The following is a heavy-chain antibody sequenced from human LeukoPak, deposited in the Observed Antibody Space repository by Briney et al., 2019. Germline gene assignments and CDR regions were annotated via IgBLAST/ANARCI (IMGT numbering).Heavy chain of an antibody. CDR3: ARGDGYSQLYGMDV. V-gene: IGHV3-11*01. J-gene: IGHJ6*02. CDR2: ISSSGSTI. Sequence: GGSLRLSCAASRFTFSDYYMSWIRQAPGKGLEWVSYISSSGSTIYYADPVKGRFTISRDNAKNSLYLQMDSLRAEDTAVYYCARGDGYSQLYGMDVWGQGTAVTVSS. CDR1: RFTFSDYY. D-gene: IGHD5-24*01.